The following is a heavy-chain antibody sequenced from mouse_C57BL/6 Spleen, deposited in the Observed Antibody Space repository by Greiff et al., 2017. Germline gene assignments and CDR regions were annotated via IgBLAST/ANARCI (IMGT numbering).Heavy chain of an antibody. CDR2: IDPNRGGT. Sequence: QVQLQQPGAELVKPGASVQLSCKASGYTFTSYWMHWVKQRPGRGLAWIGRIDPNRGGTKYNEKFKSKATLTVDKPSSTAYMQLRSLTSEDCAVCYCARGDSSGPAWCAYWGQGGLVTVSA. CDR3: ARGDSSGPAWCAY. CDR1: GYTFTSYW. J-gene: IGHJ3*01. D-gene: IGHD3-2*02. V-gene: IGHV1-72*01.